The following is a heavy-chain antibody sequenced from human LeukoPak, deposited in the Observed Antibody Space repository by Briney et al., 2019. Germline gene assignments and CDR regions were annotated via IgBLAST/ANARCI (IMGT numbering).Heavy chain of an antibody. CDR2: IYYSGST. V-gene: IGHV4-59*01. CDR3: ARGVYGDHLFDY. Sequence: PSETLSLTCTVSGVSISSYYWSWIRQPPGKGLEGIGYIYYSGSTNYNPSLKSRVTISVDTYKNQFSLKLSSVPAADTAVYYCARGVYGDHLFDYWGQGTLVTVSS. J-gene: IGHJ4*02. D-gene: IGHD4-17*01. CDR1: GVSISSYY.